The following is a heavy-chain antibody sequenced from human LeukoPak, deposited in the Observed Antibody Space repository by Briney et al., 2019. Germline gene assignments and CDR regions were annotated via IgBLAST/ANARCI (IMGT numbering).Heavy chain of an antibody. V-gene: IGHV3-23*01. Sequence: GGSLRLSCAASGFTFSSYAMSWVRQAPGKGLEWVSAIRGSGGSTYYADSVKGRFTISRDNSKNTLYLQMNSLRAEDTAVYYCAKTKGRSRHYYYGMDVWGQGTTVTVSS. CDR2: IRGSGGST. J-gene: IGHJ6*02. CDR3: AKTKGRSRHYYYGMDV. CDR1: GFTFSSYA.